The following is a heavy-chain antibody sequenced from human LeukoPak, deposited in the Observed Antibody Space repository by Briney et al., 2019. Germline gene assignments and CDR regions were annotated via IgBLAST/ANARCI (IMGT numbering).Heavy chain of an antibody. D-gene: IGHD3-22*01. Sequence: GASVKVSCKASGGTFSSYATNWVRQAPGQGLEWMGGIIPMFGTPNYAQKFQGRVTITADESPSTAYMELSSLRSEDTAVYYCARVLGYYYDSGGYYSLEYWGQGTLVTVSS. CDR3: ARVLGYYYDSGGYYSLEY. CDR1: GGTFSSYA. CDR2: IIPMFGTP. J-gene: IGHJ4*01. V-gene: IGHV1-69*13.